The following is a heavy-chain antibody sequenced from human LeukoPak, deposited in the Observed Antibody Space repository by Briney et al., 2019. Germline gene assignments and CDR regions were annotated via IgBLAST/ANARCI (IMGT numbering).Heavy chain of an antibody. CDR3: RIYYYGSGSYFEEFFDY. V-gene: IGHV3-23*01. D-gene: IGHD3-10*01. CDR2: ISGSGGST. CDR1: GFPFSSYA. J-gene: IGHJ4*02. Sequence: GSLRLSCAASGFPFSSYAMSWVRQAPGKGLEWVSAISGSGGSTYYADSVKGRFTISRDNSKNTLYLQMNSLRAEDTAVYYCRIYYYGSGSYFEEFFDYWGQGTLVTVSS.